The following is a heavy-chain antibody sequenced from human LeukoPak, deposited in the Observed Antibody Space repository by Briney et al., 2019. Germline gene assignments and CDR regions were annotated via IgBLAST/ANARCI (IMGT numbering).Heavy chain of an antibody. J-gene: IGHJ6*02. D-gene: IGHD6-13*01. V-gene: IGHV1-69*05. CDR3: ARGYRVVWTAGTSYYYYGMDV. CDR1: GGTFSSYA. Sequence: SVKVSCKASGGTFSSYAISWVRQAPGQGLEWMGGIIPIFGTANYAQKFQGRVTMTRNTSISTAYMELSSLRSEDTAVYYCARGYRVVWTAGTSYYYYGMDVWGQGTTVTVSS. CDR2: IIPIFGTA.